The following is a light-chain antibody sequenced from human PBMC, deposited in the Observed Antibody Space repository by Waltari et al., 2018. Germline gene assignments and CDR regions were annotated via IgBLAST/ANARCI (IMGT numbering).Light chain of an antibody. Sequence: DIQMTQSPSSLSASVGDRVTITCRATQSISTSLNWYQQKAGKAPNLLIYGASTLERGVPPRFSGSGSGTDFTLTISSLRPEDFATYYCQQSYTAPFTFGPGTRVDLK. CDR1: QSISTS. CDR2: GAS. J-gene: IGKJ3*01. CDR3: QQSYTAPFT. V-gene: IGKV1-39*01.